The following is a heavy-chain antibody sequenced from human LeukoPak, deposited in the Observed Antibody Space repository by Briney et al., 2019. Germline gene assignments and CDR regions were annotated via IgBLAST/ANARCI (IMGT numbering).Heavy chain of an antibody. D-gene: IGHD3-10*02. CDR2: IRYDGTNK. Sequence: PGGSLRLSCAASGFTFSTYGMHWVRQAPGKGLEWVSFIRYDGTNKYYADSVKGRFTISRDNSKNTLYLQMYSLRAEDTAVYYCAKEELRRITMWGYMDVWGKGTTVTISS. CDR1: GFTFSTYG. J-gene: IGHJ6*03. V-gene: IGHV3-30*02. CDR3: AKEELRRITMWGYMDV.